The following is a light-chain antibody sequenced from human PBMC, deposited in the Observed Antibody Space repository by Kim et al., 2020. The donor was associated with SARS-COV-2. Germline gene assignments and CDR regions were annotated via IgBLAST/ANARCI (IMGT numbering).Light chain of an antibody. Sequence: DIQMTQSPSSLSASLGDRVTITCRASQSISSYLNWYQQKPGKAPKLLIYAASSLQSGVPSRFSGSGSGTDFTLTISSLQPEDFATYYCQQGYSTTPYTFGQGTKRE. CDR3: QQGYSTTPYT. V-gene: IGKV1-39*01. CDR2: AAS. CDR1: QSISSY. J-gene: IGKJ2*01.